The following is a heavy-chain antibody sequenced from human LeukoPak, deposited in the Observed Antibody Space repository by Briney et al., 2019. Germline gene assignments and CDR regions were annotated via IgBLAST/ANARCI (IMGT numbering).Heavy chain of an antibody. CDR3: ARRSLDRYCSSTSCYTFYYMDV. Sequence: ASVMVSCKASGYTFTSYDINWVRQATGQGLEWMGWMNPNSGNTGYAQKFQGRVTMTRNTSISTAYMELSSLRSEDTAVYYRARRSLDRYCSSTSCYTFYYMDVWGKGTTVTVSS. D-gene: IGHD2-2*02. CDR1: GYTFTSYD. V-gene: IGHV1-8*01. J-gene: IGHJ6*03. CDR2: MNPNSGNT.